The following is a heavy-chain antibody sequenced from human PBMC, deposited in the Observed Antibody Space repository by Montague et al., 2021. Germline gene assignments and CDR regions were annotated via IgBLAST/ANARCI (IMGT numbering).Heavy chain of an antibody. J-gene: IGHJ4*02. CDR2: ISCNGGSI. CDR1: GFTFDDYS. Sequence: SLRLSCAASGFTFDDYSMHWVRQTPGKGLEWVSDISCNGGSIGYADSVKGRFTISRDNAKNSLYLQMNSLRAEDTALYYCAKYAGIVVVPARPFDYWGQGALVTVSS. V-gene: IGHV3-9*01. D-gene: IGHD2-2*01. CDR3: AKYAGIVVVPARPFDY.